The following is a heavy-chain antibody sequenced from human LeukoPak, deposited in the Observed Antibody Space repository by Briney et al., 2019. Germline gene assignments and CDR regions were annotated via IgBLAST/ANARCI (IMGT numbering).Heavy chain of an antibody. D-gene: IGHD2-2*01. CDR2: IYYSGST. CDR3: ARDSHYCSSTSCYPQYYYYYMDV. CDR1: GGSISSYY. V-gene: IGHV4-59*01. Sequence: PSETLSLTCTVSGGSISSYYWSWIRQPPGKGLEWIGYIYYSGSTNYNPSLKSRVTISVDTSKNQFSLKLSSVTAADTAVYYCARDSHYCSSTSCYPQYYYYYMDVWGKGTTVTVSS. J-gene: IGHJ6*03.